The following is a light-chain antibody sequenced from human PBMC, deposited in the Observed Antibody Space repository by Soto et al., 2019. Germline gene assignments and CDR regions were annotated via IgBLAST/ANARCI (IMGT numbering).Light chain of an antibody. Sequence: DIQMTQSPSSLSASIGDRVTITCRASQSINTYLNWYHHKPGKAPKLLIYAASNLQSGVPSRFSGSGSGTDFTLTISSLQPEDFATYYCQHGYSIPYTFGQGTKLEIK. CDR2: AAS. V-gene: IGKV1-39*01. J-gene: IGKJ2*01. CDR3: QHGYSIPYT. CDR1: QSINTY.